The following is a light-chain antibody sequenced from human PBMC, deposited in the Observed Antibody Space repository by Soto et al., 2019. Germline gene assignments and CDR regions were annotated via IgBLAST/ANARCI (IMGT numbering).Light chain of an antibody. CDR3: MQGTHWPQT. V-gene: IGKV2-30*01. Sequence: PPSVSAAPGQPASISCRSSRSLVYSDGNTSLNWFQQRPGQSPRRLIFEVSNGDSGVPDRFCGSASGSDFTLKISRVEAEDVGLYYCMQGTHWPQTSGQGTKVDIK. J-gene: IGKJ1*01. CDR2: EVS. CDR1: RSLVYSDGNTS.